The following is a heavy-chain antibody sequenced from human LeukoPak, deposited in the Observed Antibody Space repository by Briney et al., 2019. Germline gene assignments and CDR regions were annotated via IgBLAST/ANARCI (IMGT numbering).Heavy chain of an antibody. Sequence: ASVKVSCKASGYTFTVYYMHWVRQAPGQGLEWMGRINPNSGGTNYAQKFQGRVTMTRDTSISTAYMELSRLRSDDTAVYYCARDQYYYDSSGYSVSDYWGQGTLVTVSS. V-gene: IGHV1-2*06. CDR2: INPNSGGT. D-gene: IGHD3-22*01. J-gene: IGHJ4*02. CDR3: ARDQYYYDSSGYSVSDY. CDR1: GYTFTVYY.